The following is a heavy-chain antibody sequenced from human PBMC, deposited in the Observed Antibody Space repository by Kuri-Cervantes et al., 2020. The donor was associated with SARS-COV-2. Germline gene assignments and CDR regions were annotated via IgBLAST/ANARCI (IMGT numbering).Heavy chain of an antibody. CDR3: ANANRLHSDRGYSYGYYSNHPNYYYYMDV. Sequence: ASVKVSCKASGYDFSNYGLSWLRQAPGQGLEWMGWITYDSLKRNYTQKFQGRVTMTTDTSTSTACMELSSLRSEDTAVYYCANANRLHSDRGYSYGYYSNHPNYYYYMDVWDKGTTVTVSS. D-gene: IGHD5-18*01. J-gene: IGHJ6*03. CDR1: GYDFSNYG. CDR2: ITYDSLKR. V-gene: IGHV1-18*01.